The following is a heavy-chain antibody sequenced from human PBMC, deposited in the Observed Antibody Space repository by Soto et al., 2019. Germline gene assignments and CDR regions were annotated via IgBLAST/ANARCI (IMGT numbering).Heavy chain of an antibody. CDR2: IYDSGTT. J-gene: IGHJ5*02. Sequence: QVQVQESGPGLVKPSETLSLTCTVSGGSISNHYWSWIRQSPGKGLEWIANIYDSGTTNYNLSLKGRVTISIDSSKNQVSLKLNSVTAADTAVYYCARGGYRTLAWFDPWGQGTLVTVSS. CDR3: ARGGYRTLAWFDP. CDR1: GGSISNHY. V-gene: IGHV4-59*11. D-gene: IGHD6-13*01.